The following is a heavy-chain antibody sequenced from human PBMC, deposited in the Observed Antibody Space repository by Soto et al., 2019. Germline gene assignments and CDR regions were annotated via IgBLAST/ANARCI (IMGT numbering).Heavy chain of an antibody. CDR1: AVGLSSKA. J-gene: IGHJ6*02. V-gene: IGHV3-23*01. Sequence: CAVGLSSKAMTWAHQATGKGLEWVAGISVSGGSTNYAVSVKGRFTISRDNDKNNVYLQMNSLRAEDTAVYYCAKDALVATSHYGLDVWCQGTTVTVFS. CDR3: AKDALVATSHYGLDV. D-gene: IGHD5-12*01. CDR2: ISVSGGST.